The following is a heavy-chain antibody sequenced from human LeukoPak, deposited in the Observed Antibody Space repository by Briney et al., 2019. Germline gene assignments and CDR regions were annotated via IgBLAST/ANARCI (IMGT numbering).Heavy chain of an antibody. CDR2: ITASGGNT. J-gene: IGHJ4*02. CDR1: GFTFSSYA. Sequence: GGPLRLSCAASGFTFSSYAMGWVRRAPGKGLEWVSAITASGGNTYYADSVKGRFTISRDNSKNTLYLQVNSLRAEDTAVYYCAKGNGYTYGRYYFDYWGQGTLVTVSS. CDR3: AKGNGYTYGRYYFDY. V-gene: IGHV3-23*01. D-gene: IGHD5-18*01.